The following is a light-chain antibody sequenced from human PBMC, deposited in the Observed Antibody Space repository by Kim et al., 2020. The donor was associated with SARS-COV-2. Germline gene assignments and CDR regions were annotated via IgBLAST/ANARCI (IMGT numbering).Light chain of an antibody. CDR2: EVS. CDR1: SSDVGGYNY. J-gene: IGLJ1*01. V-gene: IGLV2-8*01. Sequence: GQSVTISCTGTSSDVGGYNYVSWYQQHPGKAPKLMIYEVSKRPSGVPDRFSGSKSGNTASLTVSGLQAEDEADYYCSSYAGSNNFVFETGTKVTVL. CDR3: SSYAGSNNFV.